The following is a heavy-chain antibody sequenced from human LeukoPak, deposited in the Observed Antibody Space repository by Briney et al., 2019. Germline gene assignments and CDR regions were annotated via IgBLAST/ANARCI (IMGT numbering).Heavy chain of an antibody. CDR3: ARDLVYRSWPFGELPY. D-gene: IGHD3-10*01. CDR2: IWYDGSNK. V-gene: IGHV3-33*01. J-gene: IGHJ4*02. CDR1: GFIFSSYG. Sequence: PGGSLRLSCAASGFIFSSYGMHWVRQAPGKGLEWVAVIWYDGSNKYYADSMKGRFTISRDNSKNTLYLQMNSLRAEDTAVYYCARDLVYRSWPFGELPYWGQGTLVTVSS.